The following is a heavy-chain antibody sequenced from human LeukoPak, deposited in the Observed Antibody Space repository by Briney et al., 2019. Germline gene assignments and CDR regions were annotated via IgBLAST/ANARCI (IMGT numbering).Heavy chain of an antibody. V-gene: IGHV1-18*01. D-gene: IGHD6-19*01. J-gene: IGHJ4*02. CDR1: GYTFTSYG. CDR3: ARSRDRSSRLVFFDY. CDR2: ISAYNGNT. Sequence: GASVKVSCKASGYTFTSYGISWVRQAPGQGLEWMGWISAYNGNTNYAQKLQGRVTMTTDTSTSTAYMELRSLRSDDTAVYYCARSRDRSSRLVFFDYWGQGTLVTVSS.